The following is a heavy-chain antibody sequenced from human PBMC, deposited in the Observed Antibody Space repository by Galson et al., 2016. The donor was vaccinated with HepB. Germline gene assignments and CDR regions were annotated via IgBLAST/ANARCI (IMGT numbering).Heavy chain of an antibody. Sequence: ETLSLTCAVYGESFRDSYWTWIRQPPGEGLEWIGHIHYSGSTYYNPSLQSGVTISRDTSKSQFFLKLSSVAGADTAVYYCARAARSGYSVFDYWGQGTLVTVSS. CDR2: IHYSGST. V-gene: IGHV4-34*01. J-gene: IGHJ4*02. CDR1: GESFRDSY. D-gene: IGHD3-22*01. CDR3: ARAARSGYSVFDY.